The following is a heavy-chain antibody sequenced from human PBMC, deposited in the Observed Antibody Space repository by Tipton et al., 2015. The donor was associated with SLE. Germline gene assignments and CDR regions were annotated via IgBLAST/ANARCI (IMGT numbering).Heavy chain of an antibody. D-gene: IGHD2-15*01. Sequence: GLVKPSETLSLTCSVSGVSISTYYWIWIRQSPGKGLEWIGYISYTETTKYNPSLESRVIISVDTSKNQFSLRLSSLTATDTAMYYCARHVGVAYYYAMDVWCQGTTVVISS. V-gene: IGHV4-59*08. J-gene: IGHJ6*02. CDR3: ARHVGVAYYYAMDV. CDR1: GVSISTYY. CDR2: ISYTETT.